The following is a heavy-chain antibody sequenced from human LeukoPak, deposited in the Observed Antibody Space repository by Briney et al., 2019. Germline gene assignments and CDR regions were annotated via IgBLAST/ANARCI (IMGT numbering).Heavy chain of an antibody. D-gene: IGHD2-15*01. CDR2: IYSGGST. V-gene: IGHV3-53*01. CDR1: GFTVSSNY. CDR3: ARDPRYCSGGSCYSAYYYYGMDV. Sequence: GGSLRLSCAASGFTVSSNYMSWVRQAPGKGLEWVSVIYSGGSTYYADSVKGRFTISRDNSKNTLYLQMNSLRAEDTAVYYCARDPRYCSGGSCYSAYYYYGMDVWGQGTTVTVSS. J-gene: IGHJ6*02.